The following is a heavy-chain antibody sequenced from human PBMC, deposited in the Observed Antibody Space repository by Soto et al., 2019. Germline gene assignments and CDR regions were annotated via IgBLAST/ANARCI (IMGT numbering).Heavy chain of an antibody. V-gene: IGHV1-18*01. Sequence: GASVKVSCKASGYTFASYGISWGRQAPGQGLEWMGWISAYNGNTNYAQKLQGRVTMTTDTSTSTAYMELRSLRSDDTAVYYCAMLIAVAGSGWFDSWGQGTLVTVSS. D-gene: IGHD6-19*01. J-gene: IGHJ5*01. CDR1: GYTFASYG. CDR2: ISAYNGNT. CDR3: AMLIAVAGSGWFDS.